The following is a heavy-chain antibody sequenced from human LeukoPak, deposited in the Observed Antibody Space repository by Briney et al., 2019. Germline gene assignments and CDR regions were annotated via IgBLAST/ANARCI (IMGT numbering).Heavy chain of an antibody. J-gene: IGHJ4*02. CDR1: GYVFTSYG. CDR2: ISGYNGNT. D-gene: IGHD5-24*01. Sequence: ASVKVSCKASGYVFTSYGISWVRQAPGQGLEWMGWISGYNGNTYYAQKFQGRVTMTTDTSTSTAYMELRSLRSDDTAVYYCTRDLQRRGSGWLAAAAGDNWGQGTLVTVSS. V-gene: IGHV1-18*01. CDR3: TRDLQRRGSGWLAAAAGDN.